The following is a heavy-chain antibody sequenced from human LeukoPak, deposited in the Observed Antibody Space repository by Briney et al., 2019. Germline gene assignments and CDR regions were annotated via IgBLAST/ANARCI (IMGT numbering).Heavy chain of an antibody. D-gene: IGHD2-2*01. V-gene: IGHV3-23*01. CDR1: GFTFSSYA. J-gene: IGHJ4*02. CDR2: ISDSET. CDR3: ARGGSGTSVLYS. Sequence: PGGSLRLSCAASGFTFSSYAMTWVRQAPGRGLEWVSFISDSETKYGDSVKGRFTVSRDNSKNTLYLEMNSLRAEDTAVYYCARGGSGTSVLYSWGQGILVTVSS.